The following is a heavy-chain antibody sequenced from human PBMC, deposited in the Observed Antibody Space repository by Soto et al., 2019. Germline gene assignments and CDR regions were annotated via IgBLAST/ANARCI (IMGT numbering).Heavy chain of an antibody. CDR3: ARGGCGTTSCLFNAFDS. CDR2: TSYDGNNK. V-gene: IGHV3-30-3*01. D-gene: IGHD2-2*01. CDR1: GFTFSSHA. J-gene: IGHJ4*03. Sequence: LRLSCAASGFTFSSHAMHWVRQAPGQGLEWVALTSYDGNNKYYADSVKGRLTIFRDNSKNTLDLQMNSLRAEDSAVYYCARGGCGTTSCLFNAFDSWGQGSVVTVSS.